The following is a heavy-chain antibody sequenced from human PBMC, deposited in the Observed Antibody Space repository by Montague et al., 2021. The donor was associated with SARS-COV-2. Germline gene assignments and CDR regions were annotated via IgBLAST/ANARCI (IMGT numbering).Heavy chain of an antibody. CDR3: ARLGEGVAPSPILGIGPYYCYYYMDV. CDR2: IHHGGST. Sequence: SETLSLTCAVHGGSFSTYSWNWIRQPPGKGLERIGEIHHGGSTNYNPSLKSRVTISADTSKNQFTLKLTSVAAAATAVYYCARLGEGVAPSPILGIGPYYCYYYMDVGGKGTTVTVSS. V-gene: IGHV4-34*01. CDR1: GGSFSTYS. D-gene: IGHD3-10*01. J-gene: IGHJ6*03.